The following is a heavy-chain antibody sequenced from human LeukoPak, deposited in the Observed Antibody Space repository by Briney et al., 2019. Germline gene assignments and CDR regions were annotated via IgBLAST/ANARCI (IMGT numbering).Heavy chain of an antibody. Sequence: SETLSLTCTVSGYSISSGYYWGWIRQPPGKGLEWIGSIYHSGSTNYNPSLKSRVTISVDTSKIQFSLKLTSVTAADTAVYYCARVPPDYNDLHDALDLWGQGTVVTVSS. CDR3: ARVPPDYNDLHDALDL. V-gene: IGHV4-38-2*02. CDR1: GYSISSGYY. D-gene: IGHD4-17*01. J-gene: IGHJ3*01. CDR2: IYHSGST.